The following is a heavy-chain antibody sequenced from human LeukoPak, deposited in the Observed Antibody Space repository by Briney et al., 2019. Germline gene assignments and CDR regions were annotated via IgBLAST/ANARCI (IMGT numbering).Heavy chain of an antibody. J-gene: IGHJ4*02. D-gene: IGHD1-26*01. CDR1: GFTFSNAW. Sequence: GGSLRLSCAASGFTFSNAWMSWVRQAPGKGLEWVGRIKSKTDGGTTDYAAPVKGRFTISRDDSKNTLYLQMNSLKTEDTAVYYCTSERYSGSLGVFDYWGQGTLVTVSS. CDR3: TSERYSGSLGVFDY. V-gene: IGHV3-15*01. CDR2: IKSKTDGGTT.